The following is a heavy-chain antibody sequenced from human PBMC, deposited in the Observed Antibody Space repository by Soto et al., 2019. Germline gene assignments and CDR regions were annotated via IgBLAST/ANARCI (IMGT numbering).Heavy chain of an antibody. J-gene: IGHJ4*02. CDR3: ARVRSNLFDY. CDR1: GDSISTFY. CDR2: IHYSGST. D-gene: IGHD3-3*01. Sequence: SETLSLTCTVSGDSISTFYWSWIRQPPGKGLEWIGYIHYSGSTNYNPPLKSQVIISVDTSKNQFSLNLSSVTAADTAVYFCARVRSNLFDYWGQGTLVTVSS. V-gene: IGHV4-59*01.